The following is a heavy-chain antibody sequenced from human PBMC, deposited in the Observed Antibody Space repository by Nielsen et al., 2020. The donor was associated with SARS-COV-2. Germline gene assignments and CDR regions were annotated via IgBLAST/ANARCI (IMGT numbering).Heavy chain of an antibody. CDR3: ASDYCSGGSCYWDY. CDR1: GFTFSSYS. Sequence: GESLKISCAASGFTFSSYSMNWVRQAPGKGLEWVSSISSSSSYIYYADSVKGRFTISRDNAKNSLYLQMNSLRAEDTAVYYCASDYCSGGSCYWDYWGQGILVTVSS. D-gene: IGHD2-15*01. J-gene: IGHJ4*02. CDR2: ISSSSSYI. V-gene: IGHV3-21*01.